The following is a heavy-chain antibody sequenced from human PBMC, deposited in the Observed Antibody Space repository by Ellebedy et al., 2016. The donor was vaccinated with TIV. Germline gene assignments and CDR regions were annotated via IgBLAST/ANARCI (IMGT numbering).Heavy chain of an antibody. D-gene: IGHD2-8*01. J-gene: IGHJ4*02. V-gene: IGHV1-8*01. Sequence: AASVKVSCKASGYTFTIHDINWARQATGQGLEWMGWMNPNSGNTGYAQNFQGRVTMTRNTSISTAYMELSSLSSEDTAVYYCARVGLTVSADHWGQGTQVTVSS. CDR1: GYTFTIHD. CDR3: ARVGLTVSADH. CDR2: MNPNSGNT.